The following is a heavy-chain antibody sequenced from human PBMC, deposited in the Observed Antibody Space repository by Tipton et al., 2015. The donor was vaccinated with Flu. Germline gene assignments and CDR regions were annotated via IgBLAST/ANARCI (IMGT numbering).Heavy chain of an antibody. Sequence: LSLTCAASGFTFSSYGMHWVRPAPGKGLEWVAVIWYDGRNKYYADSVKGRFTISRDNSKNTLYPQMNSLRAEDTAVYYCASHRGYCSSTSCYLAYWGQGTLVTVSS. J-gene: IGHJ4*02. D-gene: IGHD2-2*01. CDR1: GFTFSSYG. V-gene: IGHV3-33*01. CDR2: IWYDGRNK. CDR3: ASHRGYCSSTSCYLAY.